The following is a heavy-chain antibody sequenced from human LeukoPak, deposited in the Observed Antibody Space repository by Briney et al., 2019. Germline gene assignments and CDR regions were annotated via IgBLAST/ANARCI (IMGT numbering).Heavy chain of an antibody. CDR2: INPDGRDT. CDR1: GFTFNRCW. Sequence: GGSLRLSCVVSGFTFNRCWMNWVRQAPGKGLEWVAHINPDGRDTYYVDSVKGRFTISRDNAQSSMYLQMNSLRVEDTAVYYCTSWGDTTAEYFQRWGQGTLVTVSS. J-gene: IGHJ1*01. D-gene: IGHD2-21*02. V-gene: IGHV3-7*01. CDR3: TSWGDTTAEYFQR.